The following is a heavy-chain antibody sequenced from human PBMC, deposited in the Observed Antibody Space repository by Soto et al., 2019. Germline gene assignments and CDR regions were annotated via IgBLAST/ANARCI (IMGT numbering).Heavy chain of an antibody. CDR3: ASRDPGTSVDY. D-gene: IGHD1-7*01. Sequence: PSETLSLTCAVSGGSFTSNNWWTWVRQPPGQGLEWIGEIYRTGSTNYNPSLKSRVTISLDKSEKQISLKVTSLTAADTAVYYCASRDPGTSVDYWGQGTLVTVSS. CDR2: IYRTGST. J-gene: IGHJ4*02. CDR1: GGSFTSNNW. V-gene: IGHV4-4*02.